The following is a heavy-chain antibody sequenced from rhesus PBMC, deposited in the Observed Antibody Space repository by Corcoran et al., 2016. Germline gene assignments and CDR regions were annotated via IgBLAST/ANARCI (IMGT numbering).Heavy chain of an antibody. Sequence: EVQLVESGGGLVQPGGSLRLSCAASGFTFSSYGMSWVRQAPGKGLECVSYISNGGGSTYYADSVKCRFTISRDNSKNTLSLQMNSLRAEDTAVYYCAKVDNWNYFAFDFWGQGLRVTVSS. CDR2: ISNGGGST. D-gene: IGHD1-26*01. CDR1: GFTFSSYG. V-gene: IGHV3S5*01. CDR3: AKVDNWNYFAFDF. J-gene: IGHJ3*01.